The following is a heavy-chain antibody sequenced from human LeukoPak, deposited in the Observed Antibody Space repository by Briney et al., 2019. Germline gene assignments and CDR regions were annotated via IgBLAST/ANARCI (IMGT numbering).Heavy chain of an antibody. D-gene: IGHD6-19*01. V-gene: IGHV4-39*01. CDR3: ARRAVAENYFDY. CDR1: GGSISSSSYY. CDR2: IYYSRSTYRGSP. Sequence: SETLSLTCTVSGGSISSSSYYWGWIRQPPGKGLEWIGSIYYSRSTYRGSPYYNPSLKSRVTVSVEMSKNQFSLKLSSVTAADTAVYYCARRAVAENYFDYWGQGTLVTDSS. J-gene: IGHJ4*02.